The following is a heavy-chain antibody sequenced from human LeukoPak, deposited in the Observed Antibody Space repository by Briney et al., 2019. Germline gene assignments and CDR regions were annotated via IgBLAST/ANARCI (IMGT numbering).Heavy chain of an antibody. CDR3: AKDQVWIVVGSFDY. CDR2: ISGSGGST. D-gene: IGHD3-22*01. CDR1: GFTFSSYA. V-gene: IGHV3-23*01. Sequence: GGSLRLSCAASGFTFSSYAMSWVRHAPGKGLDWVSGISGSGGSTYYADSVKGRFTISRDNSKNTLYLQMTSLRAEDTAVYYCAKDQVWIVVGSFDYWGQGTLVTVSS. J-gene: IGHJ4*02.